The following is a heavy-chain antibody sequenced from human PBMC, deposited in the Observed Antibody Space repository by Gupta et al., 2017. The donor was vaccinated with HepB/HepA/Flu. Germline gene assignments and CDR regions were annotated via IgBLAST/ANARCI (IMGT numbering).Heavy chain of an antibody. CDR1: GYSFTSYW. Sequence: EVQLVQSGAEVKKPGESLKICCKGSGYSFTSYWTGWVRQMPGKGMEWMGIIYPGDSDTRYSPSFQGQFTISADKSISTAYLQWSSLKASDTAMYDCARHDARIAVADTLYYYGMDVWGQGTTVTGAS. V-gene: IGHV5-51*02. J-gene: IGHJ6*02. CDR2: IYPGDSDT. CDR3: ARHDARIAVADTLYYYGMDV. D-gene: IGHD6-19*01.